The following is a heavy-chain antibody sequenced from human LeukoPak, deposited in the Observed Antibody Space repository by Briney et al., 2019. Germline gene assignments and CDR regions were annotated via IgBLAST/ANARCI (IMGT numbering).Heavy chain of an antibody. CDR2: IKKDGSEK. D-gene: IGHD3-10*01. J-gene: IGHJ4*02. V-gene: IGHV3-7*01. CDR3: VRDAWFGESRA. CDR1: GFTFSSFW. Sequence: GGSLRLSCATSGFTFSSFWMSWVRQAPGKGLEWVANIKKDGSEKYYLDSVKGRFTISTDNAKNSAYLQMNSLRVEDTAVYYCVRDAWFGESRAGGQGTLVTVSS.